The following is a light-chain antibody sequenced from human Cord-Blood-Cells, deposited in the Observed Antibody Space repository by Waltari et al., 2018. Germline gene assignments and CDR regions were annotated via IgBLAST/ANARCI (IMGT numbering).Light chain of an antibody. CDR1: KLGDKY. V-gene: IGLV3-1*01. Sequence: SYELTQPPSVSVSPGQTASITCSGDKLGDKYACWYQQKPGQAPVLVIYQESKRPSGNPERFSGANSGNTATLTISGTQAMDEADYYCQAWDSSTAVFGGGTKLTVL. CDR3: QAWDSSTAV. J-gene: IGLJ3*02. CDR2: QES.